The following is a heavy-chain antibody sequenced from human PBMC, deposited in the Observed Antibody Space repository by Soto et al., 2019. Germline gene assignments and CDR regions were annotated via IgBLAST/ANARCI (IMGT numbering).Heavy chain of an antibody. V-gene: IGHV1-69*01. CDR1: EATLTAYP. D-gene: IGHD5-12*01. Sequence: LQLLKSGAGLKKLGPSGKFSSKASEATLTAYPFTWVHQPPGQGFEWRGGIIPIFGTANYAQKFQGRVTITADESTSTAYMELSSLRSEDTAVYYCAREGDGYNCDYWGQGTLVTVSS. CDR2: IIPIFGTA. CDR3: AREGDGYNCDY. J-gene: IGHJ4*02.